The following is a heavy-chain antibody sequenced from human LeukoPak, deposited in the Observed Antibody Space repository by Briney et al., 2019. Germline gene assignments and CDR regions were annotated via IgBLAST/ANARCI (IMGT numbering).Heavy chain of an antibody. Sequence: GGSLRLSCAASGFTFSSYAMSWVRQAPGKGLEWASAISGSGGSTYYADSVKGRFTISRDNPKSTLYLQMNSLRAEDTAVYYCAKFSSNWYYFDYWGQGTLVTVSS. CDR3: AKFSSNWYYFDY. CDR1: GFTFSSYA. J-gene: IGHJ4*02. D-gene: IGHD6-13*01. CDR2: ISGSGGST. V-gene: IGHV3-23*01.